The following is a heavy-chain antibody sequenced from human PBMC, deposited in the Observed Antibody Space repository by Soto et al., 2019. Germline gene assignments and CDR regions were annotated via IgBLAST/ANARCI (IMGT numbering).Heavy chain of an antibody. D-gene: IGHD3-16*01. Sequence: GGSLRLSCAASGFTFSSYAMSWVRQAPGKGLEWVSAISGSGGSTYYADSVKGRFTISRDNSKNTLYLQMNSLRAEDTAVYYCASLILLYDYIWGADAFDIWGQGTMVTVSS. CDR1: GFTFSSYA. CDR3: ASLILLYDYIWGADAFDI. CDR2: ISGSGGST. V-gene: IGHV3-23*01. J-gene: IGHJ3*02.